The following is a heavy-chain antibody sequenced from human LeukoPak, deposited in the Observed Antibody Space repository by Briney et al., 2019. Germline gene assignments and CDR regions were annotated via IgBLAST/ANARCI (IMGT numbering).Heavy chain of an antibody. CDR1: GGSISSGSYY. J-gene: IGHJ6*03. CDR3: ARATMGNYYYYYMDV. D-gene: IGHD3-10*01. CDR2: IYTSGST. Sequence: PSQTLSLTCTVSGGSISSGSYYWSWIRQPAGKGLEWIGRIYTSGSTNYNPSLKSGVTISVDTSKNQFSLKLSSVTAADTAVYYCARATMGNYYYYYMDVWGKGTTVTVSS. V-gene: IGHV4-61*02.